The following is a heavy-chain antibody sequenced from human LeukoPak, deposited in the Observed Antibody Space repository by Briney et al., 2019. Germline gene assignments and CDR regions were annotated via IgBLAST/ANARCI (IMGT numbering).Heavy chain of an antibody. CDR3: AKEVRRRTVTTPLDY. V-gene: IGHV3-23*01. CDR1: GFTFSSYA. Sequence: GGSLRLSCAASGFTFSSYAMSWVRQAPGKGLEWVSAISGSGGSTYHADSVKGRFTISRDNSKNTLYLQMNSLRAEDTAVYYCAKEVRRRTVTTPLDYWGQGTLVTVSS. J-gene: IGHJ4*02. D-gene: IGHD4-17*01. CDR2: ISGSGGST.